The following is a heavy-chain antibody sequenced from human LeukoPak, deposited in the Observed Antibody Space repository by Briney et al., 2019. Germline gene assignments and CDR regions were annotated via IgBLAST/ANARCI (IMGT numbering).Heavy chain of an antibody. CDR3: ARVRYSSGWPLFDY. Sequence: ASVKVSCKASGYTFTSYGISWVRQAPGQGLEWMGWISAYSGNTNYVQKLQGRVTMTTDTSTSTAYMELRSLRSDDTAVYYCARVRYSSGWPLFDYWGQGTLVTVSS. CDR1: GYTFTSYG. V-gene: IGHV1-18*01. CDR2: ISAYSGNT. D-gene: IGHD6-19*01. J-gene: IGHJ4*02.